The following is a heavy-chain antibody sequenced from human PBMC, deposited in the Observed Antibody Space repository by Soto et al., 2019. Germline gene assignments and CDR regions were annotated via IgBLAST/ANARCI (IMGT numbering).Heavy chain of an antibody. CDR1: GYTFTSYG. D-gene: IGHD6-13*01. V-gene: IGHV1-18*01. Sequence: GASVKVSCKASGYTFTSYGISWVRQAPGQGLEWMGWISAYNGNTNYAQKLQGRVTMTTDTSTSTAYMELRSLRSDDTAVYYCAREIPSWPPRAYSSSWYRLTPFDYWGQGTLVTVSS. J-gene: IGHJ4*02. CDR2: ISAYNGNT. CDR3: AREIPSWPPRAYSSSWYRLTPFDY.